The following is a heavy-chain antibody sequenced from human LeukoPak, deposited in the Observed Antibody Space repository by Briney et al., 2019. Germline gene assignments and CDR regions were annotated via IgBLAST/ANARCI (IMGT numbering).Heavy chain of an antibody. V-gene: IGHV3-15*01. D-gene: IGHD3-10*01. J-gene: IGHJ4*02. CDR2: IKSKTEGGTT. CDR1: GFTFSNAW. Sequence: GGSLRLSCAASGFTFSNAWMSWVRQPPGKGLEWVGRIKSKTEGGTTDYAAPEKGRFTISRDDSKNTLYLQMNSLKTEDTAVYYCTTLFTMVRGVIEYWGQGTLVTVSS. CDR3: TTLFTMVRGVIEY.